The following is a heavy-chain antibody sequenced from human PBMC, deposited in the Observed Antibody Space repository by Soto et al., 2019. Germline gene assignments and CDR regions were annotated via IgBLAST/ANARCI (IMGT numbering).Heavy chain of an antibody. CDR3: ARAYYDSSGYSLDP. D-gene: IGHD3-22*01. Sequence: PSETLSLTCTASGGSSSSGGYDWSWIRKPPGKGLEWIGYIYYSGSTNYSPSLKSRVIISDDTSKNQIFLRLSSVTAADTAVYYCARAYYDSSGYSLDPWGQGILVTVSS. V-gene: IGHV4-61*08. J-gene: IGHJ5*02. CDR1: GGSSSSGGYD. CDR2: IYYSGST.